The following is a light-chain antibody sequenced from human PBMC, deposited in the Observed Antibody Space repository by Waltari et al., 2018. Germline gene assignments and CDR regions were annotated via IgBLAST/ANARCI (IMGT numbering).Light chain of an antibody. CDR3: QQYYSTPIT. Sequence: IVMTQPPDSLAVSLGERGTINCKSSQSALYSSNNKNYLDWYHQKPGQPPKLLIYWASTRESGVPDRFSGSGSGTDFTLTISSLQAEDVAVYYCQQYYSTPITFGQGTRLEIK. CDR1: QSALYSSNNKNY. J-gene: IGKJ5*01. V-gene: IGKV4-1*01. CDR2: WAS.